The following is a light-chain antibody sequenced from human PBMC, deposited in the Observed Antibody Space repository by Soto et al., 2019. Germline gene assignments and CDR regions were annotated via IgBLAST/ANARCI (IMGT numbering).Light chain of an antibody. V-gene: IGLV1-51*01. CDR3: GTWDSSLSAGV. CDR2: DNN. CDR1: SSNIGNNY. Sequence: QSVLTQPPSVSAAPGQKVTISCSGSSSNIGNNYVSWYQQLPGTAPKLLIYDNNKRPSGIPDRFSGSKSGTSATLGITGLQTGDEADYYCGTWDSSLSAGVFGGGTKRT. J-gene: IGLJ2*01.